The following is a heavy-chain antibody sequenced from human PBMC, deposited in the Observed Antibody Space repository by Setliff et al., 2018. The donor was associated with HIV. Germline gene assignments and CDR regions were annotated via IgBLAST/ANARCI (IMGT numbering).Heavy chain of an antibody. CDR2: ISGSGGTT. Sequence: QPGGSLRLSCVVSGFTFSSYTMSWVRQAPGKGLEWVSAISGSGGTTYYAESVKGRFTISRDNSKNTLYLQMNSLRAEDTAVYYCAKDQGITVGAAVYYYFYAMDVWGQGTSVT. D-gene: IGHD6-19*01. CDR1: GFTFSSYT. J-gene: IGHJ6*02. CDR3: AKDQGITVGAAVYYYFYAMDV. V-gene: IGHV3-23*01.